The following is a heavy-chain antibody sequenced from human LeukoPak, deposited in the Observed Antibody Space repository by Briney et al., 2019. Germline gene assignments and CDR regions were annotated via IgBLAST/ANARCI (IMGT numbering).Heavy chain of an antibody. D-gene: IGHD2/OR15-2a*01. CDR2: IHNDAATT. Sequence: GGSLRLSCAASGFGFGAYAMIWVRQAPGKGLEWVSLIHNDAATTYYADSVRGRFTVSGDNSKNTLYLEMNSLRAEDTAVYYCAKGKGGTSFNYCFDYWGQGTPVSVSS. V-gene: IGHV3-23*03. CDR3: AKGKGGTSFNYCFDY. J-gene: IGHJ4*02. CDR1: GFGFGAYA.